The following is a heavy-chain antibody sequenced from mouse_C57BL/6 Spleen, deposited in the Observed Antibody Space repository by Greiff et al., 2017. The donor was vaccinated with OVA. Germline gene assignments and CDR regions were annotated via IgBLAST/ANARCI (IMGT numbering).Heavy chain of an antibody. D-gene: IGHD2-10*02. Sequence: QVQLQQPGAELVKPGASVKLSCKASGYTFTSYWMHWVKQRPGQGLEWIGIINPSSGSTNYNEKFKSKATLTVDKSSSTAYMQLSSLTSEDSAVYHCERGSMATPVVACRGQGDLGTVFA. V-gene: IGHV1-64*01. CDR2: INPSSGST. J-gene: IGHJ3*01. CDR1: GYTFTSYW. CDR3: ERGSMATPVVAC.